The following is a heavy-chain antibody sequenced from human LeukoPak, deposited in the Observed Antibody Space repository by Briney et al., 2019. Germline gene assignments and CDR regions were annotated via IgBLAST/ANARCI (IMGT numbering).Heavy chain of an antibody. CDR2: ISGSGGST. D-gene: IGHD3-22*01. J-gene: IGHJ4*02. CDR1: GFTFSSYA. CDR3: ARAPGSSGYYIFDY. Sequence: GGSLRLSCAASGFTFSSYAMSWVRQAPGKGLEWVSAISGSGGSTYYADSVKGRFTISRDNSKNTLYLQMNSLRAEDTAVYYCARAPGSSGYYIFDYWGQGTLVTVSS. V-gene: IGHV3-23*01.